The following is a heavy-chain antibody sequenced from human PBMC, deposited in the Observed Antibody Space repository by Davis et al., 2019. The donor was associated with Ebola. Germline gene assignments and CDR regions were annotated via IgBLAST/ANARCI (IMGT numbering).Heavy chain of an antibody. CDR3: AKDSYDSSGIDY. V-gene: IGHV3-43*02. CDR1: GFTFDDYA. CDR2: ISGDGGST. Sequence: GALKISCAASGFTFDDYAMHWVRQAPGKGLEWVSLISGDGGSTYYADSVKGRFTISRDNSKNSLYLQMNSLRTEDTALYYCAKDSYDSSGIDYWGQGTLVTVSS. D-gene: IGHD3-22*01. J-gene: IGHJ4*02.